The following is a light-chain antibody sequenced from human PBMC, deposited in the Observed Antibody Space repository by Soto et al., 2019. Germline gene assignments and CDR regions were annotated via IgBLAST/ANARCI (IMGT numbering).Light chain of an antibody. CDR3: QQYGSSSFT. V-gene: IGKV3-20*01. CDR1: QSVSSSY. CDR2: GAS. J-gene: IGKJ3*01. Sequence: EIVLTQSPGTLSLSPGERATLSCRASQSVSSSYLAWYQQKPGQAPRLLIYGASSRANGIPDRFSGSGSGTDFNLTISRLETEDFAVYYCQQYGSSSFTFGPGTKVDIK.